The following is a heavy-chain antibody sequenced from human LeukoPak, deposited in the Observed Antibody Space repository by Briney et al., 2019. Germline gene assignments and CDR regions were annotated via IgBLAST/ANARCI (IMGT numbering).Heavy chain of an antibody. V-gene: IGHV3-48*03. CDR2: ISSSGNTI. J-gene: IGHJ5*02. D-gene: IGHD1-26*01. CDR1: GFTFSSYE. CDR3: ARDIRWEPGP. Sequence: LSGGSLRLSCAASGFTFSSYEMNWVRQAPGKGLEWVSYISSSGNTIYYADSVKGRFTISRDNAKNSLYLQMNSLRAEDTAIYYCARDIRWEPGPSGQGTLVTVSS.